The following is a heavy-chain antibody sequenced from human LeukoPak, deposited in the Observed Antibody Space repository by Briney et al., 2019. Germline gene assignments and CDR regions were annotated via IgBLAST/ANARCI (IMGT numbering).Heavy chain of an antibody. J-gene: IGHJ4*02. D-gene: IGHD6-19*01. CDR1: GGTLSSYA. V-gene: IGHV1-69*13. CDR2: IIPIFGTA. Sequence: SVKVSCKASGGTLSSYAISWVRQTPGQGLEWMGGIIPIFGTANYAQKFQGRVTITADESTSTAYMELSSLRSEDTAVYYCARAGAGIAVAGYYFDYWGQGTLVTVSS. CDR3: ARAGAGIAVAGYYFDY.